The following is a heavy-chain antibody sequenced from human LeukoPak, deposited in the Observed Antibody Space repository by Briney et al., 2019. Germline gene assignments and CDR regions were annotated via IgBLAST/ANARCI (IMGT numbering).Heavy chain of an antibody. V-gene: IGHV3-74*01. CDR2: INSDGSRT. CDR3: ARNSGGRWDNWFDP. D-gene: IGHD2-15*01. J-gene: IGHJ5*02. CDR1: EFTFSSFW. Sequence: PGGTLRLSCAASEFTFSSFWMHWVRQAPGKGRVWVSHINSDGSRTTYADSVKGRFTISRDNAKNTLYLQMNSLRAEDTAVYYCARNSGGRWDNWFDPWGQGTLVTVSS.